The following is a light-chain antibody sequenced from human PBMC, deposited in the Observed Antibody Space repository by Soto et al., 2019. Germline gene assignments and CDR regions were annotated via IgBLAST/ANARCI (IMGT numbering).Light chain of an antibody. V-gene: IGKV1-5*03. Sequence: DIQMTQSPSTLSASVGDSFTLTCRASQNINNWLAWYQQKPGKAPRLLIYKASSLESGVPSRFSGSGSGTEFTLTISSLQPDDLATYYCQQYNTYWTFGQGTKVDIK. CDR3: QQYNTYWT. CDR2: KAS. CDR1: QNINNW. J-gene: IGKJ1*01.